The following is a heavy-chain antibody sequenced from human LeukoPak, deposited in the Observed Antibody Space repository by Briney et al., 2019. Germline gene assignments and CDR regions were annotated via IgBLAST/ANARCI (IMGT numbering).Heavy chain of an antibody. D-gene: IGHD6-19*01. J-gene: IGHJ4*02. CDR3: ARDLASSSGWDNLDY. Sequence: SETLSLTCTVSGGSISSYYWSWIRQPPGKGLEWIGYIYYSGSTNYNPSLNSRVTISVDTSKNQFSLKLSSVTAADTAVYYCARDLASSSGWDNLDYWGQGTLVTVSS. CDR2: IYYSGST. V-gene: IGHV4-59*01. CDR1: GGSISSYY.